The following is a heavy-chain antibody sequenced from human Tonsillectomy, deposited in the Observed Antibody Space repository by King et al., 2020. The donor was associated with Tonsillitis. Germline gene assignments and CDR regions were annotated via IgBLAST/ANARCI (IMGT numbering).Heavy chain of an antibody. D-gene: IGHD1-26*01. CDR1: GFTFSSYW. J-gene: IGHJ4*02. CDR3: AKDGRLLFY. V-gene: IGHV3-7*01. CDR2: INPDGGEE. Sequence: VQLVESGGGLAQPGGSLRLSCTASGFTFSSYWMSWVRQAPGKGLEWVANINPDGGEENYVDSVRGRFTISRDNAKNSVYLQMQGLRVEDTAVYYCAKDGRLLFYWGQGTLVTVSS.